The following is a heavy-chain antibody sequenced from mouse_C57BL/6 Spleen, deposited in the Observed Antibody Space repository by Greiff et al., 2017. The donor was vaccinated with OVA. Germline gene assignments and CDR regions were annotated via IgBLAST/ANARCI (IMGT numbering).Heavy chain of an antibody. J-gene: IGHJ2*01. D-gene: IGHD4-1*01. CDR2: ISDGGSYT. Sequence: EVKLVESGGGLVKPGGSLKLSCAASGFTFSSYAMSWVRQTPEKRLEWVATISDGGSYTYYPDNVKGRFTISRDNAKNNLYLQMSHLKSEDTAMYYCERDGLGRKTLFDYWGQGTTLTVSS. V-gene: IGHV5-4*01. CDR3: ERDGLGRKTLFDY. CDR1: GFTFSSYA.